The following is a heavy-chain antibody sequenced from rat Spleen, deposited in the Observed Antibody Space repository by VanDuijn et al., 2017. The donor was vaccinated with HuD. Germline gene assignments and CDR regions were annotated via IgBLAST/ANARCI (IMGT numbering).Heavy chain of an antibody. V-gene: IGHV5-58*01. CDR2: INTDGGST. Sequence: EVQLVESGGGLVQPGRSLKLSCVASGFTFSSFWMYWIRQAPGKGLEWVSSINTDGGSTYYRDSVRGRFTLSRDNAKSTLYLQMDSLRSEDTATYYCARHRNYGGIPFDYWGQGVMVTVSS. CDR1: GFTFSSFW. D-gene: IGHD1-11*01. CDR3: ARHRNYGGIPFDY. J-gene: IGHJ2*01.